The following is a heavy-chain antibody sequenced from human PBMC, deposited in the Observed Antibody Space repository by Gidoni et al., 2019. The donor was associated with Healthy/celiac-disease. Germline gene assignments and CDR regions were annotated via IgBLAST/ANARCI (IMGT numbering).Heavy chain of an antibody. D-gene: IGHD6-19*01. V-gene: IGHV4-34*01. Sequence: QVQLQQWGAALLMPSETLSLTCADYAGSFSVYYWIWIRQPPGKGLEWIGEINHSESTNYNPSLKSRVTISVDTSKNQFSLKLSSVTAADTAVYYCARGGYSSGPGDYWGQGTLVTVSS. CDR2: INHSEST. CDR3: ARGGYSSGPGDY. J-gene: IGHJ4*02. CDR1: AGSFSVYY.